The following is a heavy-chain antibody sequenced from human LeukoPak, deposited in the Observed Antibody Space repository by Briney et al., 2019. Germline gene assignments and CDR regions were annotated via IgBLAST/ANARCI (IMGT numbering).Heavy chain of an antibody. CDR3: ARDPSLAY. CDR2: ISYDGSNK. CDR1: GFSFSTYG. J-gene: IGHJ4*02. V-gene: IGHV3-30*03. Sequence: GGPLRLSCAASGFSFSTYGMHWVRQAPGKGLEWVAVISYDGSNKYYADSVKDRFTISRDNSKNTLYLQINRLRAEDTAVYYCARDPSLAYWGQGTLVTVSS.